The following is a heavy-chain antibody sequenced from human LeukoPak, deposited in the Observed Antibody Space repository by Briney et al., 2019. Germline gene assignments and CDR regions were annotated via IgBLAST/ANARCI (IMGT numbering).Heavy chain of an antibody. V-gene: IGHV4-59*01. D-gene: IGHD3-10*01. CDR2: IYYTGST. CDR3: ARGNPGIQVDY. CDR1: GGAITNYY. Sequence: SETLSLTCGVSGGAITNYYWNWIRQAPGKGLEWLGYIYYTGSTTYNPSVKSRITISLDTSKKQISLKLRSVTAADAAVYYCARGNPGIQVDYWGQGTLVTVSS. J-gene: IGHJ4*02.